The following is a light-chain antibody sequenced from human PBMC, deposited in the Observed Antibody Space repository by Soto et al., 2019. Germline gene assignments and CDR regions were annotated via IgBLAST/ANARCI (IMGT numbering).Light chain of an antibody. Sequence: QSALTQPASVSGSPGQSITISCTGTSSDVGNYNLVSWYQQHPGKAPKLMIYEVSKRPSGVSNRFSGSKSGNTASLTISGLQAEDEADYYCQSYDNNLVVFGGGTKVTVL. V-gene: IGLV2-23*02. J-gene: IGLJ2*01. CDR1: SSDVGNYNL. CDR3: QSYDNNLVV. CDR2: EVS.